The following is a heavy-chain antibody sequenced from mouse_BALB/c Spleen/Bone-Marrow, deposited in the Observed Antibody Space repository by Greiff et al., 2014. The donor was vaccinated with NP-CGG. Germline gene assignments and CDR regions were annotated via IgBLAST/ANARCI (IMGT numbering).Heavy chain of an antibody. CDR1: NYTFTTYY. J-gene: IGHJ2*01. Sequence: QVQLKHSGPELVKPGASVRISCKASNYTFTTYYIYWVKQRPGQGLEWIGWIYPGNVNTKDNEKFKAKATLTADKSSSTAYMQLSSLTSEDSAVYFCARSRYGSYYGYWGQGTPLTVSS. CDR3: ARSRYGSYYGY. D-gene: IGHD1-1*01. CDR2: IYPGNVNT. V-gene: IGHV1S56*01.